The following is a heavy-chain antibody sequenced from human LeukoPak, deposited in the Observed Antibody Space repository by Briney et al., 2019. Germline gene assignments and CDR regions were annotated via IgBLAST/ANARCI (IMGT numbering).Heavy chain of an antibody. D-gene: IGHD1-14*01. J-gene: IGHJ4*02. CDR1: GYTFTAYY. V-gene: IGHV1-2*02. CDR2: INPNSGGT. Sequence: ASVKVSCKASGYTFTAYYMHWVRQAPGQGLEYMGWINPNSGGTNYAQKFQGRVSTTRDTSISTDYMEVSGLRSDDTAVYYCGLSPNQFYFDYWGQGTLVTVSS. CDR3: GLSPNQFYFDY.